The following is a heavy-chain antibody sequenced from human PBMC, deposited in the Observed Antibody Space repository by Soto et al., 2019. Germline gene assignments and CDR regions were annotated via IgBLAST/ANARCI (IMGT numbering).Heavy chain of an antibody. J-gene: IGHJ4*02. Sequence: QVQLVQAGAEAKKPGASVKVSCKASGYTFTSYAMHWVRQAPGQRLEWMGWINAGNGNTKYSQKFQGRVTITRDTSERTAYMELSSLRSEYTAIYYCARWAAGLAYWCQGTLVTVSS. CDR1: GYTFTSYA. CDR3: ARWAAGLAY. D-gene: IGHD6-13*01. CDR2: INAGNGNT. V-gene: IGHV1-3*01.